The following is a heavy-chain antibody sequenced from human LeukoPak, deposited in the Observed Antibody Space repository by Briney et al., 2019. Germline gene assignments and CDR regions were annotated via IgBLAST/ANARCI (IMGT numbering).Heavy chain of an antibody. D-gene: IGHD6-13*01. Sequence: SETLSLTCTVSGGSISSYYWSWIRQPPGKGLERIGYIYYSGSTNYNPSLKSRVTISVDTSKNQFSLKLSSVTAADTAVYYCARGQQQLGNFDYWGQGTLVTVSS. J-gene: IGHJ4*02. CDR3: ARGQQQLGNFDY. V-gene: IGHV4-59*01. CDR1: GGSISSYY. CDR2: IYYSGST.